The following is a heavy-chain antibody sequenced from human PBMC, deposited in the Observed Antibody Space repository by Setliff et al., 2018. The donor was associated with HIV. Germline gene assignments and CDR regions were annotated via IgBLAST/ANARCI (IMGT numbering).Heavy chain of an antibody. CDR1: GGTFTSYV. CDR3: AKDWKVWFGELSQDYYYGMDV. Sequence: SVKVSCKASGGTFTSYVISWVRQAPGQGLEWTGGIIPILGIASYSQKFQGRVTITADKSTSTAYMELSSLRSEDTAVYYCAKDWKVWFGELSQDYYYGMDVWGQGTTVTVSS. CDR2: IIPILGIA. V-gene: IGHV1-69*10. D-gene: IGHD3-10*01. J-gene: IGHJ6*02.